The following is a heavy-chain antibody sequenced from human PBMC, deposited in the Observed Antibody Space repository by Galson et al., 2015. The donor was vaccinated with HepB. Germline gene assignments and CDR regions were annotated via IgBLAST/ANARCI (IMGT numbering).Heavy chain of an antibody. CDR3: TTDLQVPLWLPFDY. CDR2: IKSKTDGGTT. D-gene: IGHD5-18*01. Sequence: SLRLSCAASGFTFSNAWMSWVRQAPGKGLEWVGRIKSKTDGGTTDYAAPVKGRFTISRDDSKNTLYLQMNSLKTEDTAVYYCTTDLQVPLWLPFDYWGQGTLVTVSS. CDR1: GFTFSNAW. V-gene: IGHV3-15*01. J-gene: IGHJ4*02.